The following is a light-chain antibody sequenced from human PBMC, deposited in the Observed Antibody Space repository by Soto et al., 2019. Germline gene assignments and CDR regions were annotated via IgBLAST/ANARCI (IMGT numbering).Light chain of an antibody. CDR1: SSDVGGYNY. CDR2: DVS. CDR3: SSYTSSSTLGV. V-gene: IGLV2-14*01. Sequence: QSALTQPASVSGSPGQSITISCTGTSSDVGGYNYVSWYQQHPGKAPKLMIYDVSNRPSGVSNRFSGSKSGNTASLTISGPQAEDEADYYCSSYTSSSTLGVFGGGTKLTAL. J-gene: IGLJ2*01.